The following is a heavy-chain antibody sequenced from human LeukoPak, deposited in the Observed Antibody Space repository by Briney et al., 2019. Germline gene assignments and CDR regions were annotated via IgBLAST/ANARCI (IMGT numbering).Heavy chain of an antibody. J-gene: IGHJ6*03. CDR3: ARDYGDYAWYGAVRYYYYYMDV. V-gene: IGHV4-61*02. D-gene: IGHD4-17*01. CDR1: GGSINSGSYY. Sequence: PSETLPLTCNVSGGSINSGSYYWSWIRQPAGKGLEWIGRIYTSGSTNYNPSLKSRVTISVDTSKNQFSLKLSSVTAADTAVYYCARDYGDYAWYGAVRYYYYYMDVWGKGTTVTVSS. CDR2: IYTSGST.